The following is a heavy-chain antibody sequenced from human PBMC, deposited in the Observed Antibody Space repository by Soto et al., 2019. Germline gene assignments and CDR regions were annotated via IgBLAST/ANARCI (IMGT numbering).Heavy chain of an antibody. CDR3: ARGAGYGSY. V-gene: IGHV4-34*01. D-gene: IGHD3-10*01. CDR1: GGSFSGYY. Sequence: QVQLQQWGAGLLKPSETLSLTCAVYGGSFSGYYWSWIRQPPGKGLEWIGEINHSGSTNYNPSLKSRVPIAVDTSKNQFSLKLSSVTAADTAVYYCARGAGYGSYWGQGTLVTVSS. CDR2: INHSGST. J-gene: IGHJ4*02.